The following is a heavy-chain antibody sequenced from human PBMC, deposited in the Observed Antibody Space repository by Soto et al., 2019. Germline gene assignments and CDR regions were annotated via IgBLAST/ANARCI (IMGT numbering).Heavy chain of an antibody. CDR3: TTGWIQKWVGHYYYAMDV. D-gene: IGHD5-18*01. V-gene: IGHV3-15*01. J-gene: IGHJ6*02. CDR1: GFTLSDAW. Sequence: EVQLVESGGGLVKPGGSLRLSCAASGFTLSDAWMSWVRQAPGKGLEWVGRIKTKTEGGTRDYAAPVKGRFTISRDDSKNTLYLQMNSLKTEDTAVYYCTTGWIQKWVGHYYYAMDVWGQGTTVTVSS. CDR2: IKTKTEGGTR.